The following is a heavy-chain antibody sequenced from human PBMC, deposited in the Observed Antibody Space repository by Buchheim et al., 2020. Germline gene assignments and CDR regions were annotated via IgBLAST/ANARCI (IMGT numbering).Heavy chain of an antibody. J-gene: IGHJ6*02. CDR1: GYIFTDYA. CDR2: INAGNDDT. Sequence: QVQLVQSGAEVKKPGASVKVSCKASGYIFTDYALYLVRQAPGQRLEWMGWINAGNDDTKYSQKFQGRVTITRDTSATTAYMELSSLTSGDTAVYYCARAPAWEPLYGLDVWGQGTT. CDR3: ARAPAWEPLYGLDV. D-gene: IGHD1-14*01. V-gene: IGHV1-3*01.